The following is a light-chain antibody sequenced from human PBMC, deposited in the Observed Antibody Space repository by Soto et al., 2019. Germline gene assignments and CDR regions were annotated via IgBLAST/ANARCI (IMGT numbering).Light chain of an antibody. V-gene: IGLV1-40*01. CDR1: SSNIGAGYD. Sequence: QSVLTQPPSVSGAPGQRVTISCTGSSSNIGAGYDVHWYQQLPGTAPKLLIYGDSTRPSGVPDRCSGSKSGTSASLAIIGLQAEDEADYYCQSYDSSLSGVIFGGGTKVTVL. CDR3: QSYDSSLSGVI. J-gene: IGLJ2*01. CDR2: GDS.